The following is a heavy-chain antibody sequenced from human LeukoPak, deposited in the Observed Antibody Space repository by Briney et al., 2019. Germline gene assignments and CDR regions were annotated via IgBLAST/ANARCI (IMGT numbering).Heavy chain of an antibody. V-gene: IGHV4-61*01. J-gene: IGHJ4*02. CDR1: GGSISSSSYY. CDR2: IYYSGST. Sequence: PSETLSLTCTVSGGSISSSSYYWSWIRQPPGKGLEWIGYIYYSGSTNYNPSLKSRVTISVDTSKNQFSLKLSSVTAADTAVYYCARELGNSRGLGNFDYWGQGTLVTVSS. CDR3: ARELGNSRGLGNFDY. D-gene: IGHD6-19*01.